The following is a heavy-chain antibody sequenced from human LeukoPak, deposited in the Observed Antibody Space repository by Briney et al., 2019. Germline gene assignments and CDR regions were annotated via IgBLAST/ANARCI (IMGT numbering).Heavy chain of an antibody. D-gene: IGHD3-16*01. J-gene: IGHJ5*02. CDR2: INTDGSST. Sequence: GGSMRLSCAASGFTFSSFWMHWVRQAPGKGLVWVSRINTDGSSTSYADSVKGRFTISRDNAKNTLYLQMNSLRAEDTAVYYCAKEGDWFDPWGQGTLVTVSS. V-gene: IGHV3-74*01. CDR3: AKEGDWFDP. CDR1: GFTFSSFW.